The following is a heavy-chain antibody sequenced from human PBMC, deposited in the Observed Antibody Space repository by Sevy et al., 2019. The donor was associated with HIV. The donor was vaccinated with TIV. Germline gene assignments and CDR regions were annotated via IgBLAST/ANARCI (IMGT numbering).Heavy chain of an antibody. Sequence: GGSLILSCAASGFTFSSYAMSWVRQAPGKGLEWVSAISGSGGSTYYADSVKGRFTISRDNSKNTLYLQMNSLRAEDTAVYYCARRITMIVGAFDIWGQGTMVTVSS. CDR1: GFTFSSYA. CDR2: ISGSGGST. V-gene: IGHV3-23*01. J-gene: IGHJ3*02. CDR3: ARRITMIVGAFDI. D-gene: IGHD3-22*01.